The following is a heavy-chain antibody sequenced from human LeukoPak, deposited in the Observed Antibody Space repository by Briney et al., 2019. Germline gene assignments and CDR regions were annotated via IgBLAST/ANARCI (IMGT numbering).Heavy chain of an antibody. CDR1: GFTFSSYA. V-gene: IGHV3-23*01. CDR3: AKDGQYSTSWSPFDY. D-gene: IGHD2-2*01. J-gene: IGHJ4*02. Sequence: GGSLRLSCAASGFTFSSYAMSWVRQAPGKGLGWVSATGSGGVTTYYADSVKGRFTISRDNSKNTLYLQMNSLRADDTAVYYCAKDGQYSTSWSPFDYWGQGTLVTVSS. CDR2: TGSGGVTT.